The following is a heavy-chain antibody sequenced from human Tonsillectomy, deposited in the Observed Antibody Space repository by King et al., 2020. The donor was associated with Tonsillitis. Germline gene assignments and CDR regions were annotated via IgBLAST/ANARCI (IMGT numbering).Heavy chain of an antibody. CDR1: GFTFSSHT. V-gene: IGHV3-21*01. CDR2: ISRSISYM. D-gene: IGHD3/OR15-3a*01. J-gene: IGHJ5*02. CDR3: ARGTVGFDP. Sequence: VQLVESGGGLVESGGSLRLSCAASGFTFSSHTMNWVRQAPGKGLEWVSSISRSISYMYYADSVKGRFTISRDNAKNSLFLQMNSLRAEDTAVYYCARGTVGFDPWGQGSLVTVSS.